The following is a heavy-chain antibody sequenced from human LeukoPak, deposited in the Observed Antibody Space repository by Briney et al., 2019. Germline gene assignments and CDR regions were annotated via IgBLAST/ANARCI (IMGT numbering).Heavy chain of an antibody. Sequence: TGGSLRLSCAAFGFPFSSYGMHWVRQAPGKGLEWVAVIWYDGSNKYYADSVKGRFTISRDNSKNTLYLQMNSLRAEDTAVYYCARGAAATDPDYWGQGTLVTVSS. V-gene: IGHV3-33*01. CDR3: ARGAAATDPDY. D-gene: IGHD2-15*01. CDR1: GFPFSSYG. CDR2: IWYDGSNK. J-gene: IGHJ4*02.